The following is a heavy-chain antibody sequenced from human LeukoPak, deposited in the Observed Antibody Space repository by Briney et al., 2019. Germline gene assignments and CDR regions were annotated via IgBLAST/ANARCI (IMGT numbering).Heavy chain of an antibody. Sequence: GGSLRLSCAASGFTFDDYTMHWVRQAPGKGLEWVSLISWDGGSTYYADSVKGRFTISRDNSKNSLYLQMNSLRTEDTALYYCAKSGIALGDCSSTSCDTSPLYYYYYMDVWGKGTTVTVSS. D-gene: IGHD2-2*02. CDR3: AKSGIALGDCSSTSCDTSPLYYYYYMDV. CDR1: GFTFDDYT. J-gene: IGHJ6*03. V-gene: IGHV3-43*01. CDR2: ISWDGGST.